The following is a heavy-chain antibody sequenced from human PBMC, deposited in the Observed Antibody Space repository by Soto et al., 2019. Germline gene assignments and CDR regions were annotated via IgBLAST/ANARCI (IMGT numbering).Heavy chain of an antibody. J-gene: IGHJ6*02. CDR3: ARTVGYYYGMDV. D-gene: IGHD4-17*01. CDR1: GYTFTSYA. V-gene: IGHV1-3*01. Sequence: EASVKVSCKASGYTFTSYAMHWVRQAPGQRLEWMGWINAGNGNTKYSQKFQGRVTITRDTSASTAYMELSSLRSEDTAVYYCARTVGYYYGMDVWGQGTTVTVSS. CDR2: INAGNGNT.